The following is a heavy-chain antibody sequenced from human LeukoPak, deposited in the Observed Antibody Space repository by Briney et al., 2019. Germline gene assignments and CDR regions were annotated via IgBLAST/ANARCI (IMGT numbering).Heavy chain of an antibody. CDR1: GYTFTSYG. Sequence: ASVKVSCKASGYTFTSYGISWVRQAPGQGLEWMGWISAYNGNTNYAQKLQGRVTMTTDTSTSTAYMELRSLRSDDTAVYYCARGGHYDILTGYPYYYYGMDVWGQGTTVTVSS. V-gene: IGHV1-18*01. CDR2: ISAYNGNT. CDR3: ARGGHYDILTGYPYYYYGMDV. J-gene: IGHJ6*02. D-gene: IGHD3-9*01.